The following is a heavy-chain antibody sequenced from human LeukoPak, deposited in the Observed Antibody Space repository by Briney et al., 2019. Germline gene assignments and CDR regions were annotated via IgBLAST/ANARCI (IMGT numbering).Heavy chain of an antibody. J-gene: IGHJ3*02. V-gene: IGHV4-39*01. CDR3: ARGLPPRGQWLVRAQDAFDI. D-gene: IGHD6-19*01. CDR2: IYYSGST. CDR1: GGSISSSSYY. Sequence: SETLSLTCTVSGGSISSSSYYWGWIRQPPGKGLEWLGSIYYSGSTYYNPSLKSRVTISVDTSKNQFSLKLSSVTAADTAVYYCARGLPPRGQWLVRAQDAFDIWGQGTMVTVSS.